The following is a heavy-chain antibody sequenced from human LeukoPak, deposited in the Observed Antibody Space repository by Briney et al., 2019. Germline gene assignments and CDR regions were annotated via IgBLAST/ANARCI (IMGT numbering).Heavy chain of an antibody. CDR3: VRGLHYYYYGMDV. CDR1: RFNFSRYT. J-gene: IGHJ6*02. V-gene: IGHV3-30-3*01. D-gene: IGHD3-10*01. CDR2: ISYDGSNK. Sequence: QPGRSLRLFCAASRFNFSRYTMHWVRQAPGKGLEWVAVISYDGSNKYYADSVKGRFTISRDNSKNTLYLQLNSLRAGDTAVYYCVRGLHYYYYGMDVWGQGTTVTVSS.